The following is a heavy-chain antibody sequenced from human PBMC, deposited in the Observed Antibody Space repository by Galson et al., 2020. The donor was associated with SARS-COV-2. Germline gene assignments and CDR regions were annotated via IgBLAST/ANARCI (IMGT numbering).Heavy chain of an antibody. CDR2: ISSSGSTI. J-gene: IGHJ6*02. CDR3: ARHYGYKSYYYYGMDV. CDR1: GFTFSSYE. Sequence: GESLKISCAASGFTFSSYEMNWVRQAPGKGLEWVSYISSSGSTIYYADSVKGRFTISRDNAKNSLYLQMNSLRAEDTAVYYCARHYGYKSYYYYGMDVWGQGTTVTVSS. D-gene: IGHD5-18*01. V-gene: IGHV3-48*03.